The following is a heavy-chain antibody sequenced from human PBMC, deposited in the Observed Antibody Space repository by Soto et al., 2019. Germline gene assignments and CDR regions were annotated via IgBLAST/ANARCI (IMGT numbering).Heavy chain of an antibody. CDR2: MNHSGST. CDR3: ARLGFKFSSSSGWYETGNGWFDP. D-gene: IGHD6-19*01. Sequence: QVQLQQWGAGLLKPSETLSLTCAVYGGSFSGYYWSWIRQPPGKGLEWIGEMNHSGSTSYNPSLKSRVTISVDTSKNQFSLKLSSVTAADTAVYYCARLGFKFSSSSGWYETGNGWFDPWGQGTLVTVSS. V-gene: IGHV4-34*01. J-gene: IGHJ5*02. CDR1: GGSFSGYY.